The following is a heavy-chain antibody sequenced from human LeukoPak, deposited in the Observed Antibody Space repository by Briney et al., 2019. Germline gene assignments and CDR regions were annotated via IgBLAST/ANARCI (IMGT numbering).Heavy chain of an antibody. CDR1: GFTFGDYG. V-gene: IGHV3-20*04. Sequence: RPGGSLRLSCAVSGFTFGDYGMSWVRQAPGKGLEWVSSITWSGGGTGYADSVKGRFTISRDSANNSLYLQMNNLRAEDTALYYCAREGGSRLDDAFDIWGQGTMVTVSS. J-gene: IGHJ3*02. D-gene: IGHD1-26*01. CDR2: ITWSGGGT. CDR3: AREGGSRLDDAFDI.